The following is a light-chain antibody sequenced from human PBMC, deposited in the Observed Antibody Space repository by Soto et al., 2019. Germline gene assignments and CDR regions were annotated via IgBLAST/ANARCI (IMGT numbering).Light chain of an antibody. CDR2: GAS. V-gene: IGKV3-20*01. CDR1: QTVTNNY. Sequence: TVLTQSPGTLSLSPGDRATLSCRASQTVTNNYLAWYQQQPGQAPRLLIYGASSRATGIPDRFSGSGSGTYFPLTIGRLEPEDFAVYYCQRYGSSTTFGQGTKVEVK. J-gene: IGKJ1*01. CDR3: QRYGSSTT.